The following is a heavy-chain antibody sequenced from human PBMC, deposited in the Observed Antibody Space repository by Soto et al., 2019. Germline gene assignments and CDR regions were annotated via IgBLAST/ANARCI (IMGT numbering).Heavy chain of an antibody. CDR2: IYYSGST. D-gene: IGHD3-16*01. CDR3: AREGGDGYNDLDY. J-gene: IGHJ4*02. V-gene: IGHV4-59*01. Sequence: QVQLQESGPGLVKPSETLSLTCTVSGGSISSYYWSWIRQPPGKGLEWIGYIYYSGSTNYNPSLKCRVTISVDTSKNQFSLKLSSVTAADTAVYYCAREGGDGYNDLDYWGQGTLVTVSS. CDR1: GGSISSYY.